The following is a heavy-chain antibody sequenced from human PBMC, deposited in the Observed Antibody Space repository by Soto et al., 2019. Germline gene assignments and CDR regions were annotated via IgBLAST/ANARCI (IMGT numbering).Heavy chain of an antibody. CDR1: GYSFTSYW. Sequence: PGESLKISCKGPGYSFTSYWIGWVRQMPGKGLEWMGIIYPGDSDTRYSPSFQGQVTISADKSISTAYLQWSSLKASDTAMYYCARPPTGINYYYYCMDVWGKGTTVTVSS. D-gene: IGHD1-1*01. CDR2: IYPGDSDT. J-gene: IGHJ6*03. V-gene: IGHV5-51*01. CDR3: ARPPTGINYYYYCMDV.